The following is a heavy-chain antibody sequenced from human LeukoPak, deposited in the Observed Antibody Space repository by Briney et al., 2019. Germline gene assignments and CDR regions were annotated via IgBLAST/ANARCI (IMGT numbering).Heavy chain of an antibody. V-gene: IGHV4-39*07. Sequence: SETLSLTCTVSGGSISSSSYYWGWIRQPPGKGLEWIGSMHYSGSTYYNPSLKSRVTISVDTSKNEFSLKLSSVTAADTAVYYCARDGLWIQNAFDIWGQGTMVTVSA. CDR3: ARDGLWIQNAFDI. CDR1: GGSISSSSYY. J-gene: IGHJ3*02. D-gene: IGHD5-18*01. CDR2: MHYSGST.